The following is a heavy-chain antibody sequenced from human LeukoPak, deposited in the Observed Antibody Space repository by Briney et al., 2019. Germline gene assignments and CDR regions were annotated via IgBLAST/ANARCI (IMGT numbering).Heavy chain of an antibody. V-gene: IGHV3-30*02. D-gene: IGHD2-2*01. CDR1: GFTFSSYG. CDR3: AITTYCSSTSCYQGGWYYFDY. CDR2: IRYDGSNK. J-gene: IGHJ4*02. Sequence: GGSLRLSCAASGFTFSSYGMHWVRQAPGKGLEWVAFIRYDGSNKYYADSVKGRFTISRDNAKNSLYLQMNSLRAEDTAVYYCAITTYCSSTSCYQGGWYYFDYWGQGTLVTVSS.